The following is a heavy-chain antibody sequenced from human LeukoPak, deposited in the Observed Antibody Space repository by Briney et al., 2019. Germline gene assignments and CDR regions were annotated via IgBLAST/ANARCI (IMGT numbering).Heavy chain of an antibody. J-gene: IGHJ4*02. CDR1: GFTFSSYA. CDR2: ISGSGGST. CDR3: AKDAATYYDSSGYYFGYFDY. Sequence: GGPLRLSCAASGFTFSSYAMSWVRQAPGKGLEWVSAISGSGGSTYYADSVKGRFAISRDNSKNTLYLQMNSLRAEDTAVYYCAKDAATYYDSSGYYFGYFDYWGQGTLVTVSS. V-gene: IGHV3-23*01. D-gene: IGHD3-22*01.